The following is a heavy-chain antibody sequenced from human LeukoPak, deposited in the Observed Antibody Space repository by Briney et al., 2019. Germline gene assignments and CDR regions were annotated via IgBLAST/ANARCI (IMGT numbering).Heavy chain of an antibody. J-gene: IGHJ4*02. V-gene: IGHV3-33*01. D-gene: IGHD5-18*01. CDR3: ATSIQLCFGN. CDR2: IWYDGSNK. CDR1: GFTFSSYG. Sequence: GGSLRLPCAASGFTFSSYGMHWVRQAPGKGLEWVAVIWYDGSNKYYADSAKGRFTISRDNSKNTLYLQMNSLRAEDTAVYYCATSIQLCFGNWGQGTLVTVSS.